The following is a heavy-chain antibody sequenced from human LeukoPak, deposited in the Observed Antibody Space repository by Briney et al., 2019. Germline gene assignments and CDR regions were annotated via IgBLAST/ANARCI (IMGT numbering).Heavy chain of an antibody. CDR3: ARLQRYVSDYYYGMDV. CDR1: GFTFSSYG. J-gene: IGHJ6*02. V-gene: IGHV3-33*01. Sequence: GRSLRLSCAASGFTFSSYGMHWVRQAPGKGLEWVAVIWYDGSNKYYADSVKGRFTISRDNSKNTLYLQMNSLRAEDTAVYYCARLQRYVSDYYYGMDVWGQGTTVTVSS. CDR2: IWYDGSNK. D-gene: IGHD5-24*01.